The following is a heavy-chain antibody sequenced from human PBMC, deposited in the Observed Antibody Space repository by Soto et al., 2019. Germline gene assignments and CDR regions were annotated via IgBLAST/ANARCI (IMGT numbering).Heavy chain of an antibody. CDR2: ISGSGGST. V-gene: IGHV3-23*01. Sequence: GSLRLSCAASEFTFSSYAMSWVRQAPGKGLEWVSAISGSGGSTYYADSVKGRFTISRVNSKNTLYLQMNSLRAEDTAVYYCARQYYDFWSGTNFDYWSQGTLVTVSS. J-gene: IGHJ4*02. D-gene: IGHD3-3*01. CDR1: EFTFSSYA. CDR3: ARQYYDFWSGTNFDY.